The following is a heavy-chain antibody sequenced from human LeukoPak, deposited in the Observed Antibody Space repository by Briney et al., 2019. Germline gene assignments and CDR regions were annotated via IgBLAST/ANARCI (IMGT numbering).Heavy chain of an antibody. CDR1: GGSFSGYY. CDR3: AVGAHRLYFDY. J-gene: IGHJ4*02. V-gene: IGHV4-34*01. CDR2: INHSGST. Sequence: SETLSLTCAVNGGSFSGYYWSWIRQPPGKGLEWIGEINHSGSTNYNPSLKSRVTISVDTSKNQFSLKLSSVTAADTAVYYCAVGAHRLYFDYWGQGTLVTVSS. D-gene: IGHD1-26*01.